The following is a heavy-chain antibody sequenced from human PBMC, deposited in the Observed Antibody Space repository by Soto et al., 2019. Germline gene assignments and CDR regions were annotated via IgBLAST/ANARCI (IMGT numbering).Heavy chain of an antibody. CDR1: GGTFSSYA. CDR2: IIPIVGTA. Sequence: AVKVSCKASGGTFSSYAISWVRQAPGQGLEWMGGIIPIVGTANNAKKSQGRVTITADKSTSTAYMELSSLRSEDTAVYYCASNLGWFDPWGQGTLVTVSS. V-gene: IGHV1-69*06. CDR3: ASNLGWFDP. J-gene: IGHJ5*02.